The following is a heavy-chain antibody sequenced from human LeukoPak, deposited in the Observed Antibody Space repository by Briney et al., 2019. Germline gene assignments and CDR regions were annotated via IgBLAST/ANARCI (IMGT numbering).Heavy chain of an antibody. D-gene: IGHD2-15*01. J-gene: IGHJ4*02. V-gene: IGHV4-4*07. CDR3: ARDCSGGSCHYSDY. Sequence: PSETLSLTCTVSGGSISSYYWSWIRQPAGKGLEWIGRIYTSGSTNYNPSLKSRVTMSVDTSKNQFSLKLSSVTAADTAVYYCARDCSGGSCHYSDYWGQGTLVTVSS. CDR1: GGSISSYY. CDR2: IYTSGST.